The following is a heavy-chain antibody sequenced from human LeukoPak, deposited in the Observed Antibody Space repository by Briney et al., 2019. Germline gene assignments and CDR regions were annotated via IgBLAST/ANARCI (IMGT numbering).Heavy chain of an antibody. CDR1: GGSVSSSSYS. CDR3: ARHPYYYDTSGTDWYFDL. CDR2: IYYSGST. D-gene: IGHD3-22*01. J-gene: IGHJ2*01. V-gene: IGHV4-39*01. Sequence: SETPSLTCSVSGGSVSSSSYSWGWIRQPPGKGLEWIGTIYYSGSTYRNPSLKSRVTISVHMSKNQVSLKLSSVTAADTAVYYCARHPYYYDTSGTDWYFDLWGRGTLVTVSS.